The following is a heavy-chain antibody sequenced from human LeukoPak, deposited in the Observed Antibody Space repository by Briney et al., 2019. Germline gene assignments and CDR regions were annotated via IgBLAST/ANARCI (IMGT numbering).Heavy chain of an antibody. Sequence: WDSVKVSCKASGYTFTSYGISWVRRAPGQGLEWMGWISAYNGNTNYAQKLQGRVTMTTDTSTSTAYMELRSLRSDDTAVYYCARDDCSGGSCYSLITYYYYGMDVWGQGTTVTVSS. V-gene: IGHV1-18*01. CDR1: GYTFTSYG. J-gene: IGHJ6*02. CDR2: ISAYNGNT. CDR3: ARDDCSGGSCYSLITYYYYGMDV. D-gene: IGHD2-15*01.